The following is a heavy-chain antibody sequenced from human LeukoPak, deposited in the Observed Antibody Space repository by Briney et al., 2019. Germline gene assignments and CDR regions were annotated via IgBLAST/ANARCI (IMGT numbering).Heavy chain of an antibody. J-gene: IGHJ6*02. CDR3: AKGGDSGRYGMDV. D-gene: IGHD3-10*01. CDR2: ISGSGGST. CDR1: GFTFSSYA. Sequence: PGGSLRLSCAASGFTFSSYAMRWVRQAPGKGLEWVSAISGSGGSTYYADSVKGRFTISRDNSKNALYLQMNSLRAEDTAVYYCAKGGDSGRYGMDVWGQGTTVTVSS. V-gene: IGHV3-23*01.